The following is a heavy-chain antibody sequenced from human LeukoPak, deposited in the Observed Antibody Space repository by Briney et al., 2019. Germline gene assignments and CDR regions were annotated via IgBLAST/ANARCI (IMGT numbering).Heavy chain of an antibody. J-gene: IGHJ4*02. Sequence: GGSLRLSCAASGFTFDDYAMHWVRQAPGKGLEWVSLISGDGGSTYYADSVKGRFTISRDNSKNSLYLQMNSLRTEDTALYYCANLLSIVGAKAFDYWGQGTLSPSPQ. CDR2: ISGDGGST. CDR1: GFTFDDYA. V-gene: IGHV3-43*02. CDR3: ANLLSIVGAKAFDY. D-gene: IGHD1-26*01.